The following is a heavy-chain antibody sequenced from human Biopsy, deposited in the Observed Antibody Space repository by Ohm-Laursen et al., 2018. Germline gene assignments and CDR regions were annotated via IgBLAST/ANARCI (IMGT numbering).Heavy chain of an antibody. CDR3: ARDYDTSGYYYVS. Sequence: TLSFTCPVSGGSISTNNYSWGWLRQPPGKGLEWIGSIFYRGSTHYKPSLKSRVNITVDTSMNQYSRKLNSVTAADTAVYYCARDYDTSGYYYVSWGQGTLVTVSS. D-gene: IGHD3-22*01. CDR1: GGSISTNNYS. CDR2: IFYRGST. V-gene: IGHV4-39*01. J-gene: IGHJ5*02.